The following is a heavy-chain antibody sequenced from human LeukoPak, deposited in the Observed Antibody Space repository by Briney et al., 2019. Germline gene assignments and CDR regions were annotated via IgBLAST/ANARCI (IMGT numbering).Heavy chain of an antibody. Sequence: ASVKVSCKVSGYTLTELSMHWVRQAPGKGLEWMGGFDPEDGETIYAQKFQGRVTMTEDTSTDTAYMELSSLRSEDTAAYYCATDWGLDTAMVTDAFDIWGQGTMVTVSS. D-gene: IGHD5-18*01. CDR1: GYTLTELS. CDR2: FDPEDGET. V-gene: IGHV1-24*01. J-gene: IGHJ3*02. CDR3: ATDWGLDTAMVTDAFDI.